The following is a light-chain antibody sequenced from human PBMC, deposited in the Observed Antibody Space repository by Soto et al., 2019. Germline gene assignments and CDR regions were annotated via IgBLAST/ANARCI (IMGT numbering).Light chain of an antibody. CDR3: QQYNNWPPRT. Sequence: EIVLTQSPGTLSLSPGERATLSCRASQSVSSNLAWYQQKPGQAPRLLIYGASTRATGIPARFSGSGSGTEFTLTISSLQSEDFAAYYCQQYNNWPPRTFGQGTKVDIK. J-gene: IGKJ1*01. V-gene: IGKV3-15*01. CDR2: GAS. CDR1: QSVSSN.